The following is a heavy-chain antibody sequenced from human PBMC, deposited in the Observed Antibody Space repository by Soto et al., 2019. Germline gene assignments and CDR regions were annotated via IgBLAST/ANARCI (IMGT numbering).Heavy chain of an antibody. Sequence: SETLSLTCAVSGGSISSSNWWSWVRQPPGKGLEWIGEIYHSGSTNYNPSLKSRVTISVDKSKNQFSLKLSSVTAADTAMYYCARVPGYSSGWSGEYFQYWGQGTLVTVSS. D-gene: IGHD6-19*01. CDR2: IYHSGST. CDR1: GGSISSSNW. J-gene: IGHJ1*01. CDR3: ARVPGYSSGWSGEYFQY. V-gene: IGHV4-4*02.